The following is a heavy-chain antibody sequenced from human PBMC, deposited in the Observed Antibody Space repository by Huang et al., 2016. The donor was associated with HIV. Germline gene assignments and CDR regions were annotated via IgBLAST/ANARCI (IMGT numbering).Heavy chain of an antibody. CDR3: ARDVITGSFDYYQGMDV. D-gene: IGHD1-20*01. Sequence: QVQLVQSGAEVKRPGASVKVSCKASGYNFGADYVHWVRQAPGQGLEWMGWINPKSGGTKCSQKLQVRVTMTRDTSMSTAYMELTRLTSDDTAVYYCARDVITGSFDYYQGMDVWGPGTTVTVSS. J-gene: IGHJ6*02. CDR2: INPKSGGT. V-gene: IGHV1-2*02. CDR1: GYNFGADY.